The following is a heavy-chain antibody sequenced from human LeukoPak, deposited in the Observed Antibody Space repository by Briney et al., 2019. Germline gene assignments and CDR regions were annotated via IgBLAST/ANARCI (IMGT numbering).Heavy chain of an antibody. V-gene: IGHV1-8*01. J-gene: IGHJ5*02. CDR2: MNPNSGNT. CDR3: ARGNYDYVWGSYRYTTNNWFDP. Sequence: ASVKVSCKASGYTFTSYDINSVRQATGQGLEWMGWMNPNSGNTGYAQKFQGRVTMTRNTSISTAYMELSSLRSEDTAVYYCARGNYDYVWGSYRYTTNNWFDPWGQGTLVTVSS. CDR1: GYTFTSYD. D-gene: IGHD3-16*02.